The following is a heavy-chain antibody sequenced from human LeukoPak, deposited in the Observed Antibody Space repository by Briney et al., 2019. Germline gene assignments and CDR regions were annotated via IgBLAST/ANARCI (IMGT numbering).Heavy chain of an antibody. CDR3: ARDITDCSGGSCPNYFDY. CDR1: GYTFTGYY. V-gene: IGHV1-2*02. J-gene: IGHJ4*02. CDR2: INPNSGGT. D-gene: IGHD2-15*01. Sequence: ASVKVSCKASGYTFTGYYMHWVRQAPGQGLEWMGWINPNSGGTNYAQKFQGRVTMTRDTSISTAYMELSRLRSDDTAMYYCARDITDCSGGSCPNYFDYWGQGTLVTVSS.